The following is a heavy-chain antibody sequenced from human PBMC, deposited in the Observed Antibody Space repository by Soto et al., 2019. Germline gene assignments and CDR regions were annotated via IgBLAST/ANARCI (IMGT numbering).Heavy chain of an antibody. D-gene: IGHD2-21*02. CDR2: ISYDGSNK. Sequence: QVQLVESGGGVVQPGRSLRLSCAASGFTFSSYAMHWVRQAPGKGLEWVAVISYDGSNKYYADSVKGRFTISRDNSKNTLYLQMNSLRAEDTAVYYCARMRIVVVTAITYYCDYWGQGTLVTVSS. J-gene: IGHJ4*02. CDR1: GFTFSSYA. CDR3: ARMRIVVVTAITYYCDY. V-gene: IGHV3-30-3*01.